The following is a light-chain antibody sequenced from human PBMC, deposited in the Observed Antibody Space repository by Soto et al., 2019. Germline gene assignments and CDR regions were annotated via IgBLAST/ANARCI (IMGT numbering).Light chain of an antibody. J-gene: IGKJ2*01. V-gene: IGKV1-5*01. Sequence: DIQLTQSPSTLSASVGDRVTITCRASESITTWLAWYQQKPGKAPKVLIHDASTLESGVPSRFSGSGSGTEFTLTISSLQPDDCAAYFCHQYNTYPYTFGQGTKLETK. CDR2: DAS. CDR3: HQYNTYPYT. CDR1: ESITTW.